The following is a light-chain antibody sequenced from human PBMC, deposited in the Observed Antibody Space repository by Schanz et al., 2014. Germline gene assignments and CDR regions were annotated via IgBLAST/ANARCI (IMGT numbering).Light chain of an antibody. Sequence: EVVLTQSPGTLSLSPGESVTLSCRASQNIGSTSLAWYQQKPGQAPRLLIYGASTRATGIPARFSGSGAGTDFTLTISRLEPEDFAVYFCQQRTAWPPITFGQGTRLQIK. V-gene: IGKV3D-20*02. CDR3: QQRTAWPPIT. CDR2: GAS. J-gene: IGKJ5*01. CDR1: QNIGSTS.